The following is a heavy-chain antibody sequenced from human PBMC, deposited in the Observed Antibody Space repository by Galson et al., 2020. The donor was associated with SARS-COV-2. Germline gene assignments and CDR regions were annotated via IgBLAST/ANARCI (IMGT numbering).Heavy chain of an antibody. CDR3: ARAPGNSWFDH. CDR1: GFTVSNSY. Sequence: QLGESLTISCVGTGFTVSNSYMSWVRQGPGKGLEWVSIIYSDGSTSYAESVKGRFTISRDNALNTVYLQINSLRADDTGIYYCARAPGNSWFDHWGLGTLVTVSS. V-gene: IGHV3-66*02. J-gene: IGHJ5*02. CDR2: IYSDGST.